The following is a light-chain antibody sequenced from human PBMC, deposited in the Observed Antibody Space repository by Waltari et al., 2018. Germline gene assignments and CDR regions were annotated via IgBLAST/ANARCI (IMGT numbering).Light chain of an antibody. V-gene: IGKV1-5*03. CDR3: QQYDLLPLT. Sequence: DVQMTQSPSTLSASVGDRVTITCRASQAIGKALAWYQQRPGQAPKLLIYQASTLDSGVPSRFSGSGSGTDFTLTINSLQPDDFAIYYCQQYDLLPLTFGGGTKVEIK. CDR2: QAS. CDR1: QAIGKA. J-gene: IGKJ4*01.